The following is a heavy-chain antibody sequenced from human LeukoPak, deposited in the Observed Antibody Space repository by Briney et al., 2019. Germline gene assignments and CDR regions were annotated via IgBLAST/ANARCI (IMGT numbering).Heavy chain of an antibody. CDR3: ARDYSGSRPPPLDY. J-gene: IGHJ4*02. V-gene: IGHV3-7*01. CDR2: IKQDGSEK. Sequence: GGSLRLSCAASGFTFSSYWMSWVRQAPGKGLEWVANIKQDGSEKYYVDSVKGRFTISRDNAKNSLYLQMNSLRAEDTAVYYCARDYSGSRPPPLDYWGQGTLVTVSS. CDR1: GFTFSSYW. D-gene: IGHD1-26*01.